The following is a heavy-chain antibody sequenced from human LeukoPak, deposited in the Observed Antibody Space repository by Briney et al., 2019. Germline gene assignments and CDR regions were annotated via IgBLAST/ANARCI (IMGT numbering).Heavy chain of an antibody. J-gene: IGHJ4*02. CDR2: ISSSSTI. V-gene: IGHV3-48*04. D-gene: IGHD1-1*01. CDR1: GFTFSSYS. Sequence: GGSLRLSCAASGFTFSSYSMNWVRQAPGKGLEWVSYISSSSTIYYADSVKGRFTISRDNAKNSLSLQMNSLRVEDTAVYYCARDGMPFDWWGQGNLVTVSS. CDR3: ARDGMPFDW.